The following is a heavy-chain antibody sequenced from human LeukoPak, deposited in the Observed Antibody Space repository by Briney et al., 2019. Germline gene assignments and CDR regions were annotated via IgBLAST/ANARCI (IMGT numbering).Heavy chain of an antibody. V-gene: IGHV3-21*01. CDR1: GFTFSSYS. Sequence: SGGSLRLSCAASGFTFSSYSMNWVRQAPGKGLEWVSSISSSSYIYYADSVKGRFTISRDNAKNSLYLQMNSLRAEDTAVYYCAREAIAAAGINWFDPWGQGTLVTVSS. CDR3: AREAIAAAGINWFDP. D-gene: IGHD6-13*01. CDR2: ISSSSYI. J-gene: IGHJ5*02.